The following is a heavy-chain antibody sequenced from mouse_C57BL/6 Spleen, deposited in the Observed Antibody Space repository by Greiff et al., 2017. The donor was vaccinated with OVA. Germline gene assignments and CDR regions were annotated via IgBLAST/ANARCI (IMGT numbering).Heavy chain of an antibody. J-gene: IGHJ2*01. CDR1: GFTFSDYG. Sequence: DVKLVESGGGLVKPGGSLKLSCAASGFTFSDYGMHWVRQAPEKGLEWVAYISSGSSTIYYADTVKGRFTISRDNAKNTLFLQMNSLRSEDTAMYYCARTWRYFDYWGQGTTLTVSS. CDR2: ISSGSSTI. V-gene: IGHV5-17*01. CDR3: ARTWRYFDY.